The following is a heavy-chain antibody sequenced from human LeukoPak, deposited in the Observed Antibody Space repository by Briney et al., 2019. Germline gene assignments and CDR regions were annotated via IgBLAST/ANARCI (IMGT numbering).Heavy chain of an antibody. D-gene: IGHD3-16*01. Sequence: SETLSLTCTVSGGSISSYYWSWIRQPPGKGLEWIGEINHSGSTNYNPSLKSRVTISVDTSKNQFSLKLSSVTAADTAVYYCARVSPIMITFGGVTDAFDIWGQGTMVTVSS. CDR2: INHSGST. CDR1: GGSISSYY. V-gene: IGHV4-34*01. CDR3: ARVSPIMITFGGVTDAFDI. J-gene: IGHJ3*02.